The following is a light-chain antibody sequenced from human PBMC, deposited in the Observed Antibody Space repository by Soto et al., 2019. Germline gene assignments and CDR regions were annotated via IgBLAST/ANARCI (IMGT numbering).Light chain of an antibody. Sequence: ALTQPASGSGSPGQSSSISCTRTSSDVGGYNYVSWYQQHPGKAPKLMIYDVSNRPSGVSNRFSGSKSGNTASLTISGLQAEDEADYYCSSYTSSSTGVFGTGTKVTV. CDR2: DVS. J-gene: IGLJ1*01. CDR3: SSYTSSSTGV. CDR1: SSDVGGYNY. V-gene: IGLV2-14*01.